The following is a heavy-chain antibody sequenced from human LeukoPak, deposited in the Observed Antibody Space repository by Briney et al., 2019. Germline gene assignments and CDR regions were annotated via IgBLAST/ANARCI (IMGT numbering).Heavy chain of an antibody. Sequence: VASVKVSCKASGYTFTGYYMHWVRQAPGQGLEWMGRINPNSGGTNYAQKFQGRVTMTRDTSISTAYMELSRLRSDDTAVYYRASPGLRYFDWLLLGDDAFDIWGQGTMVTVSS. CDR1: GYTFTGYY. CDR2: INPNSGGT. V-gene: IGHV1-2*06. D-gene: IGHD3-9*01. CDR3: ASPGLRYFDWLLLGDDAFDI. J-gene: IGHJ3*02.